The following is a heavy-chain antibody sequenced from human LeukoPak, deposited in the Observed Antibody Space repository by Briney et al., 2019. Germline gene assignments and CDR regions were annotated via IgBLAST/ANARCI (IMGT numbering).Heavy chain of an antibody. CDR3: ARDPDYGDPGPFWDY. CDR2: INQDGSGR. CDR1: GFTVSSNY. Sequence: GGSLRLSCAASGFTVSSNYMSWVRQAPGKGLEWVANINQDGSGRYHVDSVKGRITISRDNAKNSLYLQMNSLRAEDTAVYYCARDPDYGDPGPFWDYWGQGTLVTVSS. J-gene: IGHJ4*02. V-gene: IGHV3-7*01. D-gene: IGHD4-17*01.